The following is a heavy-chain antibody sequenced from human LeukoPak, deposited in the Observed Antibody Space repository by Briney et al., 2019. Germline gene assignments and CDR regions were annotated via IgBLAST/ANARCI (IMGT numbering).Heavy chain of an antibody. CDR1: GFTFSNYW. D-gene: IGHD4-23*01. CDR2: IRGNGGST. Sequence: HPGGSLRLSCAASGFTFSNYWMSWVRQAPGKGLEWVSSIRGNGGSTYYAASVKGRFIISRDNSKNTLYLQMNGLRAEDTAVYYCAKDLDTTVVLDAFDMWGQGTLVTVSS. CDR3: AKDLDTTVVLDAFDM. V-gene: IGHV3-23*01. J-gene: IGHJ3*02.